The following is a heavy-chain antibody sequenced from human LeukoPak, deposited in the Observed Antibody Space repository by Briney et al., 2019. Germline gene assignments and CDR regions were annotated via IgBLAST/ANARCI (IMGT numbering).Heavy chain of an antibody. Sequence: ASVKVSCKASGYIFTGYYMHWVRQAPGQGLEWMGWINPNSGGTNYAQKFQGRVTMTRDTSISTAYRELSRLRSDDTAMYYCAKSSAYSGYEVDYWGQGSLVTVSS. CDR3: AKSSAYSGYEVDY. J-gene: IGHJ4*02. CDR1: GYIFTGYY. CDR2: INPNSGGT. D-gene: IGHD5-12*01. V-gene: IGHV1-2*02.